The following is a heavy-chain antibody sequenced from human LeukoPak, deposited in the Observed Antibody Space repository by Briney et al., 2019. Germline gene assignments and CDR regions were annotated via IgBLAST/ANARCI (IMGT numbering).Heavy chain of an antibody. V-gene: IGHV3-30*18. CDR3: AKEYLEWLFIYYGMDV. CDR1: GFTFSSYG. CDR2: ISYDGSNK. D-gene: IGHD3-3*01. Sequence: PGGSLRLSCAASGFTFSSYGMHWDRQAPGKGLEWVAVISYDGSNKYYADSVKGRFTISRDNSKNTLYLQMNSLRAEDTAVYYCAKEYLEWLFIYYGMDVWGQGTTVTVSS. J-gene: IGHJ6*02.